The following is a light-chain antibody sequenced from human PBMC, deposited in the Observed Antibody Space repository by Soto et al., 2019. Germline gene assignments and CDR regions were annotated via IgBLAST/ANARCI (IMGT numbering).Light chain of an antibody. Sequence: SYELTQPPSVSVAPGKTARITCGGNNIGSKSVHWYQQKPGQAPVLVVYYDSDRPSGIPERFSGSNSGNTATLTISRVEAGDEADYYCQVWDSSIDHLGVFGGGTKLT. J-gene: IGLJ3*02. V-gene: IGLV3-21*04. CDR3: QVWDSSIDHLGV. CDR2: YDS. CDR1: NIGSKS.